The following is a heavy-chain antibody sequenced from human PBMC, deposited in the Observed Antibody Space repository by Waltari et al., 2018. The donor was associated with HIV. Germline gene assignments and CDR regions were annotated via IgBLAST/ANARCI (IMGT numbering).Heavy chain of an antibody. V-gene: IGHV3-64D*06. Sequence: EVQLVESGGGLVQPGGSLRLSCSASGFTFSRYAMHLVRQAPGKGLEYVSAISNNGHSTYYADSVKGRFTISRDNSKNTLNLQMSSLRAEDTAVYYCVKEGGYCSGGRCYYYGMDVWGQGTTVTVSS. CDR3: VKEGGYCSGGRCYYYGMDV. CDR2: ISNNGHST. J-gene: IGHJ6*02. D-gene: IGHD2-15*01. CDR1: GFTFSRYA.